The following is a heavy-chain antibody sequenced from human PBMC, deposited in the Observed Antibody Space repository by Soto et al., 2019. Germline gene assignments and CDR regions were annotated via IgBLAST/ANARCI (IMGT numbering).Heavy chain of an antibody. V-gene: IGHV4-4*02. CDR1: GGSIISSNW. CDR2: IYHSGST. CDR3: ARGLSRYGYGDYSYDAMDV. Sequence: SETLSLTCAVSGGSIISSNWWSWVRQPPGKGLEWIGEIYHSGSTNYNPSLKSRVTISVDKSKNQFSLKLSSVTAADTAVYYCARGLSRYGYGDYSYDAMDVWGQGTTVTVSS. D-gene: IGHD5-18*01. J-gene: IGHJ6*02.